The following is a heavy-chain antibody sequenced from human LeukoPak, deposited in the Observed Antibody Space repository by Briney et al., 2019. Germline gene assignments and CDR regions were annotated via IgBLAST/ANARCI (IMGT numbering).Heavy chain of an antibody. D-gene: IGHD3-10*01. V-gene: IGHV2-5*02. CDR2: VYWDDDK. Sequence: SGPTLVKPTQTLTLTCTFSGFSLSTSGVGVGWIRQPPGKALEWLVVVYWDDDKRYSPSLKSRLTITKDTSKNQVVLTMTKLDPVDTATCYCAHNFGAAHFDYWGQGTLVTVSS. CDR1: GFSLSTSGVG. CDR3: AHNFGAAHFDY. J-gene: IGHJ4*02.